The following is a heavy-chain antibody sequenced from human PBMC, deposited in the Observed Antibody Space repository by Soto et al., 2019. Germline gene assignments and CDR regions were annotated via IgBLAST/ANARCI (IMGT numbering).Heavy chain of an antibody. D-gene: IGHD5-18*01. Sequence: QVQLVESGGGVVQPGRSLRLSCAASGFTFSNYAMHWVRQAPGKGLEWVALILYDGRNKYYADSVKGRFTLSRDNSKNTLYLQMNSLRAEDTAVYYGAKVNTAMALDYWGQGTLIAVSS. CDR3: AKVNTAMALDY. V-gene: IGHV3-30*18. CDR2: ILYDGRNK. CDR1: GFTFSNYA. J-gene: IGHJ4*02.